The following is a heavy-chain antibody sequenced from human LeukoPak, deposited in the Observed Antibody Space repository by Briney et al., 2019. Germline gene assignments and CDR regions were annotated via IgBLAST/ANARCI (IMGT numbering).Heavy chain of an antibody. V-gene: IGHV3-23*01. CDR3: AKTPKDYDSSGGGGFDY. J-gene: IGHJ4*02. CDR2: IGAGGVNT. D-gene: IGHD3-22*01. Sequence: GGSLRLSCAASGFTFGIYGMTWVRQALGKGLEWVSAIGAGGVNTYYADSVKGRFTISIDNSKNTLYLQMSSLRAEDTAVYFCAKTPKDYDSSGGGGFDYLGQGTLVTVSS. CDR1: GFTFGIYG.